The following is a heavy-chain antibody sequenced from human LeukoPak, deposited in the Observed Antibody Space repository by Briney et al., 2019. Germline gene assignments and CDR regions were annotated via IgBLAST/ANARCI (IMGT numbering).Heavy chain of an antibody. D-gene: IGHD3-9*01. CDR1: GYTFTGYY. V-gene: IGHV1-2*02. J-gene: IGHJ4*02. CDR2: INSNSGGT. CDR3: ARPDILTGYSFDY. Sequence: ASVKVSCKASGYTFTGYYMHWVRQAPGQGLEWMGWINSNSGGTNYAQNFQGRVTMTRDTSISTAYMALSRLRSDDTAVYYCARPDILTGYSFDYWGQGTLGTVSS.